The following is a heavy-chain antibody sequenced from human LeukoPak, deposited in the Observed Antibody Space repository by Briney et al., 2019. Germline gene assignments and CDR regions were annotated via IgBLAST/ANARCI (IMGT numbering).Heavy chain of an antibody. J-gene: IGHJ4*02. D-gene: IGHD5/OR15-5a*01. Sequence: GESLKISCQASGYSFTNYWIGWVRQMPGKGLEWMGIIFPGDSDTRYSPSFQGQVTISSDKSINTAYLQWSSLKASDTAMYYCARCRMVSTSRIDYWGQGTLVTVSS. CDR1: GYSFTNYW. CDR3: ARCRMVSTSRIDY. CDR2: IFPGDSDT. V-gene: IGHV5-51*01.